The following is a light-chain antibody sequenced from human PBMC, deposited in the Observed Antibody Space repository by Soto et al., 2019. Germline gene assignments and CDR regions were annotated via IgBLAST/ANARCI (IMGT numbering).Light chain of an antibody. CDR2: LGS. Sequence: DIVMTQSPLSLPGTPVEPASISCRSSQSLLHSNGYNFLEWYLQKPGQSPQLLIYLGSSRASGVPDRFSGSGSGTDFTLKIDRVEAEDVGTYYCMQALQTPPTFGQGTRLEIK. J-gene: IGKJ5*01. V-gene: IGKV2-28*01. CDR1: QSLLHSNGYNF. CDR3: MQALQTPPT.